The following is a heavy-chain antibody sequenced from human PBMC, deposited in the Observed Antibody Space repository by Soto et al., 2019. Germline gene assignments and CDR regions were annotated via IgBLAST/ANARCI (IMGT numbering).Heavy chain of an antibody. D-gene: IGHD3-22*01. CDR2: INHSGST. Sequence: QVQLQQWGAGLLKPSETLSLTCAVYGGSFSGYYWSWIRQPPGKGLEWIGEINHSGSTNYNPSLNSRVTISVDTSKNQFSLKLSSVTAADTAVYYCARGIHYYDSSGYYYYYYGMDVWGQGTTVTVSS. J-gene: IGHJ6*02. V-gene: IGHV4-34*01. CDR1: GGSFSGYY. CDR3: ARGIHYYDSSGYYYYYYGMDV.